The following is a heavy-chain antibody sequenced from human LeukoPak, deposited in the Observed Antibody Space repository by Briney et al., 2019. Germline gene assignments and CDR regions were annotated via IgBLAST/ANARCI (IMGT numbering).Heavy chain of an antibody. Sequence: PSETLSLTCTVSGGSISSSSYYWGWIRQPPGKGLEWIGSIYYSGSTYYNPSLKSRVTISVDTSKNQFSLKLSSVTAADTAVYYCARDYSWYLDLWGRGTLVTVSS. CDR3: ARDYSWYLDL. CDR1: GGSISSSSYY. D-gene: IGHD2-15*01. CDR2: IYYSGST. V-gene: IGHV4-39*07. J-gene: IGHJ2*01.